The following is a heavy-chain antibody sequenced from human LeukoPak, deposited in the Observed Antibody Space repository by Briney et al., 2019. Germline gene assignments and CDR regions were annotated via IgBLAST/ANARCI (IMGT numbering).Heavy chain of an antibody. V-gene: IGHV4-61*02. D-gene: IGHD3-3*01. Sequence: SETLSLTCTVSGYSISSGYYWTWLRQPAGKGPEWIGRIYTSGSTNYNPSLESRVTISLDTSKNQFSLKLTSVTAADTAVYYCAREVSRITIFGVVTANYYYYMDVWGKGTTVTVSS. J-gene: IGHJ6*03. CDR1: GYSISSGYY. CDR3: AREVSRITIFGVVTANYYYYMDV. CDR2: IYTSGST.